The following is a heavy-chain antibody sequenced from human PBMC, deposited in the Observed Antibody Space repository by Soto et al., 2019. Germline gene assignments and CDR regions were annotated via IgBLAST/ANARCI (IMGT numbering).Heavy chain of an antibody. D-gene: IGHD6-19*01. V-gene: IGHV3-23*01. CDR1: GFTFSSYA. Sequence: LRLSCAASGFTFSSYAMSWVRQAPGKGLEWVSAISGSGGSTYYADSVKGRFTISRDNSKNTLYLQMNSLRAEDTAVYYCAKQSIAVVGSRPYYFDYWGQGTLVTVST. CDR2: ISGSGGST. J-gene: IGHJ4*02. CDR3: AKQSIAVVGSRPYYFDY.